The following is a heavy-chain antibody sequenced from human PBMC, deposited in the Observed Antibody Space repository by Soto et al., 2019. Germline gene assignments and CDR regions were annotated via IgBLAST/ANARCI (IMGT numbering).Heavy chain of an antibody. J-gene: IGHJ4*02. D-gene: IGHD3-3*01. CDR2: IYYSGST. CDR3: ARLPRTDYNFWSGFL. Sequence: PSETLSLTCTVSGDSISSSNYYWGRIRQHPGKGLEWIGSIYYSGSTYYNPSLKSRVTISVDTSKNLFSLKLSSVTAADTAVFYCARLPRTDYNFWSGFLWGLGTLVTVSS. CDR1: GDSISSSNYY. V-gene: IGHV4-39*01.